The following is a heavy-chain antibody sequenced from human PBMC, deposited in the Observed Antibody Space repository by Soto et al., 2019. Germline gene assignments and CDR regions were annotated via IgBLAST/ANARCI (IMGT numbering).Heavy chain of an antibody. V-gene: IGHV3-23*01. CDR2: FSSNGGGT. J-gene: IGHJ4*02. CDR3: ARDPSPGISVWFYFDY. Sequence: EVQLLESGGGLVQPGGSLRLSCVASGFTFRNHAMSWVRQAPGKGLEWVSGFSSNGGGTYYADSVKGRFTISRDNSKNTLYLQMNNLRADDTAVYYCARDPSPGISVWFYFDYWGQGTLVTVSP. CDR1: GFTFRNHA. D-gene: IGHD3-10*01.